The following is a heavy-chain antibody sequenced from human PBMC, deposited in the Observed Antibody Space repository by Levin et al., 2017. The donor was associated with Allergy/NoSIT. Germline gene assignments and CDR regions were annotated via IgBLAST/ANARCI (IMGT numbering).Heavy chain of an antibody. Sequence: SQTLSLTCTVSGGSISSYYWSWIRQPPGKGLEWIGYIYYSGSTNYNPSLKSRVTISVDTSKNQFSLKLSSVTAADTAVYYCARYLPKGGSLALDYWGQGTLVTVSS. CDR3: ARYLPKGGSLALDY. D-gene: IGHD2-15*01. J-gene: IGHJ4*02. CDR1: GGSISSYY. V-gene: IGHV4-59*08. CDR2: IYYSGST.